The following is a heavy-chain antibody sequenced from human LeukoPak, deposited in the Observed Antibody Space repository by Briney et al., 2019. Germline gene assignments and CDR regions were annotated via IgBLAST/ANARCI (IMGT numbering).Heavy chain of an antibody. Sequence: PGGSLRLSCAASGFTFSSYAMSWVRQAPGKGLEWVSAISGSGGSTYYADSVKGRFTISRDNSKNTLYLQMNSLRAEDTAVYYCARQGHCSSTSCYAFGGFDYWGQGTLVTVSS. CDR2: ISGSGGST. CDR3: ARQGHCSSTSCYAFGGFDY. V-gene: IGHV3-23*01. CDR1: GFTFSSYA. J-gene: IGHJ4*02. D-gene: IGHD2-2*01.